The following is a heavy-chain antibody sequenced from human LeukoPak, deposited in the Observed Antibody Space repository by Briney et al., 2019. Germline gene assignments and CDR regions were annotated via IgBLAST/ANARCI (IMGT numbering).Heavy chain of an antibody. J-gene: IGHJ5*02. V-gene: IGHV1-46*01. CDR2: IRPTDGST. CDR1: GCTFINHY. D-gene: IGHD3-9*01. CDR3: TRTINSWFDP. Sequence: ASVKISCKPSGCTFINHYIHWVRQAPGQGLEWMGVIRPTDGSTSYAQNFQGRLSMTSDTSTSTAYMELSSLRSEDTAIYYCTRTINSWFDPWGQGTPVSASS.